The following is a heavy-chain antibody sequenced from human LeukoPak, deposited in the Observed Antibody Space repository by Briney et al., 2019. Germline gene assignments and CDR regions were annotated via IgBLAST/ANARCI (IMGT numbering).Heavy chain of an antibody. V-gene: IGHV4-39*01. CDR3: SGVRGLGWFDP. CDR1: GGSISSSSYY. D-gene: IGHD3-10*01. J-gene: IGHJ5*02. CDR2: IYYSGST. Sequence: SETLFLTCTVSGGSISSSSYYWGWIRQPPGKGLEWIGSIYYSGSTYYNPSLKSRVTISVDTSKNQFSLKLSSVTAADTAVYYCSGVRGLGWFDPWGQGTLVTVSS.